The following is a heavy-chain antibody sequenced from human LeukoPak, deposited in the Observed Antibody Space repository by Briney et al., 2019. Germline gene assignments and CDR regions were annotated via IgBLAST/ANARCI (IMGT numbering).Heavy chain of an antibody. J-gene: IGHJ4*02. CDR2: VTRSGST. CDR1: GGSLSGYF. D-gene: IGHD3-22*01. CDR3: ARGPPLAYYGTGGYYVFDY. Sequence: SETLSLTCAVYGGSLSGYFWSWIRRPAGKGLEWIGEVTRSGSTNYSPSLKSRVTISVDTAKNQFSLKLSSVTAADTAVYHCARGPPLAYYGTGGYYVFDYWGQGILVTVSS. V-gene: IGHV4-34*01.